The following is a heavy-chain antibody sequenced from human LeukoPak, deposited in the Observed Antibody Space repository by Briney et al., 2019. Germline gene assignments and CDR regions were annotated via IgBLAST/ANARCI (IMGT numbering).Heavy chain of an antibody. CDR1: GFTFSGSA. CDR2: IRSKANSYAT. CDR3: ARALSSSWYFYYYMDV. D-gene: IGHD6-13*01. J-gene: IGHJ6*03. V-gene: IGHV3-73*01. Sequence: GGSLRLSCAASGFTFSGSAMHWVRQASGKGLEWVGRIRSKANSYATAYAASVKGRFTISRDNAKNSLYLQMNSLRAEDTAVYYCARALSSSWYFYYYMDVWGKGTTVTVSS.